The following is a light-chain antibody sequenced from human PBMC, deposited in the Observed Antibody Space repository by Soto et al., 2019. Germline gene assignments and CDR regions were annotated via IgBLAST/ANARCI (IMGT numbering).Light chain of an antibody. Sequence: QSALTQPASVSGSPGQSITISCTGTSSDVGGYNYVSWYQQHPGKAPKLMIYEVSNRPSGASNRFSGSKSGNTASLTISGLQAEDEADYYCSSYTSSSPCVFGTGTKVTVL. V-gene: IGLV2-14*01. J-gene: IGLJ1*01. CDR1: SSDVGGYNY. CDR2: EVS. CDR3: SSYTSSSPCV.